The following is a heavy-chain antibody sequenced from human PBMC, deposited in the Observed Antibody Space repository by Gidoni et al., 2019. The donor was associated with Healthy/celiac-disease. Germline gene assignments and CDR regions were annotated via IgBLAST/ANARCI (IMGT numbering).Heavy chain of an antibody. D-gene: IGHD3-3*01. CDR1: GFTFSSYW. Sequence: EVQLVESGGGLVQPGGSLRLSCAASGFTFSSYWMHWVRQAPGKGLVWVSRINSDGSSTSYADSVKGRFTISRDNAKNTLYLQMNSLRAEDTAVYYCARVSPHYDFWSGYREYYFDYWGQGTLVTVSS. CDR2: INSDGSST. J-gene: IGHJ4*02. CDR3: ARVSPHYDFWSGYREYYFDY. V-gene: IGHV3-74*01.